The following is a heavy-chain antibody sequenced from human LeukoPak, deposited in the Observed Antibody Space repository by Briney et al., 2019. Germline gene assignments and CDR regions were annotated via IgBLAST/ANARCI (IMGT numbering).Heavy chain of an antibody. Sequence: GGSLRLSCAASGFTFSSYAMHWVRQAPGKGLEWVAVISYDGSNKYYADSVKGRFTISRDNSKNTLYLQMNSLRAEDTAVYYCARDLIVVVITNWFDPWGQGSLVTVSS. CDR1: GFTFSSYA. CDR3: ARDLIVVVITNWFDP. J-gene: IGHJ5*02. V-gene: IGHV3-30-3*01. D-gene: IGHD3-22*01. CDR2: ISYDGSNK.